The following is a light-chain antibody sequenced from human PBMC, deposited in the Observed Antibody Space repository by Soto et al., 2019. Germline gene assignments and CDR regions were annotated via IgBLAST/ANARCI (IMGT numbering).Light chain of an antibody. Sequence: EIVLTQPPCTLSLSPGERATLSCRASQTLSNSFIAWYQQKPGQAPRLLIYGASTRATGIPARFSGSGSGTDFTLTISSLQSEDFAVYYCQQYNNWTPLTFGRGTKVDIK. CDR2: GAS. CDR1: QTLSNS. J-gene: IGKJ4*01. CDR3: QQYNNWTPLT. V-gene: IGKV3-15*01.